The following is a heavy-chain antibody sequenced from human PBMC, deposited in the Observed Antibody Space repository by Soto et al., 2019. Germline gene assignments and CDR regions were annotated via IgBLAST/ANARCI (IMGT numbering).Heavy chain of an antibody. Sequence: QVQLVESGGSVVQPGRSLRLSCAASEFIFSSYGMHWVRQAPVTGMEWVAVIWYDGSNKYYADSVKGRFTISRDNSKNTLYLQMNSLRAEDTAVYYCARSRNWDYGYFDYWGQGTLVTVSS. J-gene: IGHJ4*02. CDR3: ARSRNWDYGYFDY. D-gene: IGHD1-7*01. CDR2: IWYDGSNK. V-gene: IGHV3-33*01. CDR1: EFIFSSYG.